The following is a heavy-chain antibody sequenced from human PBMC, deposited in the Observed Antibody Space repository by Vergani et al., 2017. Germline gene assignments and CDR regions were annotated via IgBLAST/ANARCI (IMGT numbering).Heavy chain of an antibody. Sequence: QVQLQESGPGLVKPSQTLSLTCSVSGDSISSGVYYWNWIRQHPGKGLEWNGYISSTGSTHHNPSLRRRINMSVDTSKNKFSRKLNSVTAADTAMYYCARMGGYDEGDAFRIGYFDSWGPGILVTVSS. V-gene: IGHV4-31*03. CDR3: ARMGGYDEGDAFRIGYFDS. J-gene: IGHJ4*02. CDR2: ISSTGST. D-gene: IGHD3-22*01. CDR1: GDSISSGVYY.